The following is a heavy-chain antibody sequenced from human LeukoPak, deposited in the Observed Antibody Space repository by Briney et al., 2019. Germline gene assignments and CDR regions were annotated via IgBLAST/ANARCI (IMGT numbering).Heavy chain of an antibody. J-gene: IGHJ4*02. CDR3: AKDRSIGTYYTFDH. V-gene: IGHV3-23*01. Sequence: GGSLRLSCAASGFTFSDYAMTWVRQAPGKGLEWVATISGSGVMTYYADSVKGRFTVSGDHSKNTLYLQMSSLTAADTAVYYCAKDRSIGTYYTFDHWGQGTLVIVSS. CDR2: ISGSGVMT. D-gene: IGHD1-26*01. CDR1: GFTFSDYA.